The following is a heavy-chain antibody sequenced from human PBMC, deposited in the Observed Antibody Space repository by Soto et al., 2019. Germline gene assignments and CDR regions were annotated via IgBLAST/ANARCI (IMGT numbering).Heavy chain of an antibody. CDR3: AIQGRYCTNGVCPYYYGMDV. CDR1: GYSFTSYR. D-gene: IGHD2-8*01. Sequence: GESLKISCKGSGYSFTSYRIGWVRQMPGKGLEWMGIIYPGDSDTRYSPSFQGQVTISADKSISTAYLQWSSPKASDTAMYYCAIQGRYCTNGVCPYYYGMDVWGQGTTVTVSS. J-gene: IGHJ6*02. V-gene: IGHV5-51*01. CDR2: IYPGDSDT.